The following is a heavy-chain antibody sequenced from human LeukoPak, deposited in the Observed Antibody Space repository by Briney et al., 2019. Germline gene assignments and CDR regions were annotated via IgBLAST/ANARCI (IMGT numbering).Heavy chain of an antibody. CDR2: ISSSSSYI. D-gene: IGHD6-6*01. Sequence: KPGGSLRLSCAASGFTFSGYSMNWVRQAPGKGLEWVSSISSSSSYIYYADSVKGRFTISRDNAKNSLYLQMNSLRAEDTALYYCARAPPSSSSPALDYWGPGTLVTVSS. V-gene: IGHV3-21*01. CDR3: ARAPPSSSSPALDY. J-gene: IGHJ4*02. CDR1: GFTFSGYS.